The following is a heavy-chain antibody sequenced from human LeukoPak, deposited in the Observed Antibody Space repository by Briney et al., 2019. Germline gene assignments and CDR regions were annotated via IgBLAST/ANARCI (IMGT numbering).Heavy chain of an antibody. CDR1: GFTFSSYA. CDR3: AKERGYCSSTSCPFDY. D-gene: IGHD2-2*01. CDR2: ISGSGGST. V-gene: IGHV3-23*01. Sequence: QTGGSLRLSCAASGFTFSSYAMSWVRQAPGKGLEWVSAISGSGGSTYYADSVKGRFTISRDNSKNTLYLQMNSLRAEDTAVYYCAKERGYCSSTSCPFDYWGQGTLVTVSS. J-gene: IGHJ4*02.